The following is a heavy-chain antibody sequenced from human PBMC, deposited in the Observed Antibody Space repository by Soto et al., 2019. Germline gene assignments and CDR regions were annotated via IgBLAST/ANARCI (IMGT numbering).Heavy chain of an antibody. J-gene: IGHJ5*02. D-gene: IGHD4-17*01. CDR1: GGTFSSYA. V-gene: IGHV1-69*13. CDR2: IIPIFGTA. Sequence: GASVKVSCKASGGTFSSYAISWVRQAPGQGLEWMGGIIPIFGTANYAQKFQGRVTITADESTSTAYMELSSLRSEDTAVYYCARAHDYGRNWFDPWGQGTLVTVSS. CDR3: ARAHDYGRNWFDP.